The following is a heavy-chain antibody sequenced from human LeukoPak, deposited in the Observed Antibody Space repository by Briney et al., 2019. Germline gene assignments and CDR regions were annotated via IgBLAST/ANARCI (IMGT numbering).Heavy chain of an antibody. CDR1: GFTFSSYG. CDR3: AKARTAAGTSALDY. J-gene: IGHJ4*02. D-gene: IGHD6-13*01. V-gene: IGHV3-23*01. Sequence: GGSLRLSCAASGFTFSSYGMSWVRQAPGKGLEWVSAISGSGGSTYYADSVKGRFTISRDNSKNTLYLQMNSLRAEDTAVYYCAKARTAAGTSALDYWGQGTLVTVSS. CDR2: ISGSGGST.